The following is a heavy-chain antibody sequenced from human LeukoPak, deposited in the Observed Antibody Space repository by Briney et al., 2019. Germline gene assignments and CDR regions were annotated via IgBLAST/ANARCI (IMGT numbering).Heavy chain of an antibody. CDR2: INHSGST. Sequence: SETLSLTCAVYGGSFSGYYWSWIRQPPGKGLEWIGEINHSGSTNYNPSLKSRVTMSIDTSKNQFSLKLSSVTAADTAFYYCARRGGRFDWWGQGTLVTVSS. CDR3: ARRGGRFDW. D-gene: IGHD3-10*01. V-gene: IGHV4-34*01. CDR1: GGSFSGYY. J-gene: IGHJ4*02.